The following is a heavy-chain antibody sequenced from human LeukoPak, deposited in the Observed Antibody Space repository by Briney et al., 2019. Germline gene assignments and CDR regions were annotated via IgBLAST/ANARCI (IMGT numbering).Heavy chain of an antibody. D-gene: IGHD3-22*01. J-gene: IGHJ6*02. CDR3: ARDGGIGYDSSGYFQEYYYYGMDV. V-gene: IGHV3-30-3*01. CDR1: GFTFSSYA. CDR2: ISYDGSNK. Sequence: PGGSLRLSCAASGFTFSSYAMHWVRQAPGKGLEWVAVISYDGSNKYYADSVKGRFTISRDNSKNTLYLQMNSLRAEDTAVYCCARDGGIGYDSSGYFQEYYYYGMDVWGQGTTVTVSS.